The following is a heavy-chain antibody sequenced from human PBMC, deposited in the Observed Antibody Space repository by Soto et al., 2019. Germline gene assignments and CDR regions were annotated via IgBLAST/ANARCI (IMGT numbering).Heavy chain of an antibody. CDR2: VYYSGST. D-gene: IGHD1-1*01. Sequence: KTSETLSLTCTVSGGSVSSGDYYWSWIRQPPGKGLQWIGYVYYSGSTDCNPSLKSRVTISVDTSKNQFSLKLTSVTVADTAVYYCARERTGDPTFFDYWGQGTLVTVSS. CDR3: ARERTGDPTFFDY. CDR1: GGSVSSGDYY. J-gene: IGHJ4*02. V-gene: IGHV4-61*08.